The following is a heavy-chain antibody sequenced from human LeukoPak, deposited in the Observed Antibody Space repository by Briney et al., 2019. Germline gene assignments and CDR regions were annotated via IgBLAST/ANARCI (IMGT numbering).Heavy chain of an antibody. Sequence: ASVKVSCKVCGYTFTSYGISWVRQAPAQELEWMGWISGYNGNTNYVQKLQGRVNMTTDTSTGTAYMELRSPRSDDTAVYYCARGYSSSWDDAFDIWGQGTMVTVSS. CDR3: ARGYSSSWDDAFDI. CDR2: ISGYNGNT. V-gene: IGHV1-18*01. D-gene: IGHD6-13*01. CDR1: GYTFTSYG. J-gene: IGHJ3*02.